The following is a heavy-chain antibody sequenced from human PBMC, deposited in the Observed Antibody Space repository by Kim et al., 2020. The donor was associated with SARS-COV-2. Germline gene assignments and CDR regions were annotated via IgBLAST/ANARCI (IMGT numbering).Heavy chain of an antibody. J-gene: IGHJ4*02. CDR2: ISATGSP. V-gene: IGHV4-61*09. D-gene: IGHD1-1*01. Sequence: SETLSLTCTVSGDSISGYTYYWNWIRQPAGKGLEWIGHISATGSPNYNPSLKSRVTISVDTSKNQFSLKLTSVTAADTAVYYCAREGRWSTSLDYWGQGTLVTVSS. CDR1: GDSISGYTYY. CDR3: AREGRWSTSLDY.